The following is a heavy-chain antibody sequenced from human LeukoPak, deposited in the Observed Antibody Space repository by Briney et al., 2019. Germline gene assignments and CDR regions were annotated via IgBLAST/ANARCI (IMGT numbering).Heavy chain of an antibody. CDR1: GFTFSSYA. CDR3: ANLIDILTGAPDY. V-gene: IGHV3-23*01. D-gene: IGHD3-9*01. Sequence: GGPLRLSCAASGFTFSSYAMSWVRQAPGKELEWVSGISGSGGSIYYADSVKGRFTISRDKSKNTLYLQMNSLRAEDTAVYYCANLIDILTGAPDYWGQGTLVTVSS. CDR2: ISGSGGSI. J-gene: IGHJ4*02.